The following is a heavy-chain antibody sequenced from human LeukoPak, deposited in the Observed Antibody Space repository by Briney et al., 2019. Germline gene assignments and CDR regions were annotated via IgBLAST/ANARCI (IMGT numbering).Heavy chain of an antibody. Sequence: PSETLSLTCSISGGSISNKYWSWIRQPPGKGLEWIGYIYYTGSTSYNPSLKSRVTISVDTSKNQFSLKLSSVTAADTAVYYCARGLSRSSTSWEFYYYYYMDVWGKGTTVTVSS. CDR3: ARGLSRSSTSWEFYYYYYMDV. CDR2: IYYTGST. J-gene: IGHJ6*03. V-gene: IGHV4-59*08. D-gene: IGHD2-2*01. CDR1: GGSISNKY.